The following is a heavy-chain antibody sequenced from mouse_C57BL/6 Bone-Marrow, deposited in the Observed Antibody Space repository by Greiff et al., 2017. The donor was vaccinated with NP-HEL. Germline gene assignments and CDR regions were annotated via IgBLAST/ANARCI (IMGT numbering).Heavy chain of an antibody. D-gene: IGHD1-1*01. V-gene: IGHV3-6*01. Sequence: EVQLVESGPGLVKPSQSLSLTCSVTGYSITSGYYWNWIRQFPGNKLEWMGYISYDGSNNYNPSLKNRISITRDTSKNQFFLKLNSVTTEDTATYYCARVGPFYYSIDYWGQGTTLTVSS. CDR1: GYSITSGYY. CDR3: ARVGPFYYSIDY. CDR2: ISYDGSN. J-gene: IGHJ2*01.